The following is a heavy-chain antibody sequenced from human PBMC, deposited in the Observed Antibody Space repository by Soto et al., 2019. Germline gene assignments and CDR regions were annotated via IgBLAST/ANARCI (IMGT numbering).Heavy chain of an antibody. CDR2: IGSAGDT. CDR3: ARAGVYGSFDI. Sequence: GGSLRLSCAASGFTFSSYDMHWVRQATGKGLEWVSAIGSAGDTYYPGSVKGRFTISRENAKNSLYLQMNSLRAGDTAVYYCARAGVYGSFDIWGQGTMVTVS. CDR1: GFTFSSYD. V-gene: IGHV3-13*01. D-gene: IGHD4-17*01. J-gene: IGHJ3*02.